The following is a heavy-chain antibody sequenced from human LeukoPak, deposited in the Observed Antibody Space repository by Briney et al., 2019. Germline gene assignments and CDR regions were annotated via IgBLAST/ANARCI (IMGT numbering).Heavy chain of an antibody. J-gene: IGHJ4*02. CDR2: ISTDGSRI. CDR1: GFTFRDYA. D-gene: IGHD6-19*01. Sequence: GGSLRLSCAASGFTFRDYAMYWVRQAPGKGLEYVSVISTDGSRIYYADSVKGRFTISRDNSKNTLYLQMGSLRAEDMAVYYCTRGVAISTSGWYDAFDYWGQGALVTVSS. CDR3: TRGVAISTSGWYDAFDY. V-gene: IGHV3-64*02.